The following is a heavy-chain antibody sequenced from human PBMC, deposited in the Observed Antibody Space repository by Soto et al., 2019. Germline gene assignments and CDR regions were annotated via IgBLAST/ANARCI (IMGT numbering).Heavy chain of an antibody. D-gene: IGHD2-2*01. CDR1: GGSISSGGYY. V-gene: IGHV4-31*03. CDR3: ARDWRGYCSSASGTVY. Sequence: QVQLQESGPGLVKPSQTLSLTCTVSGGSISSGGYYWSWIRQHPGKGLEWIGYIYYSGSTYYNPSLKSRVTISGDAANNPFSLKLSAVTAADTAVYKGARDWRGYCSSASGTVYWGQGTLVTVSS. CDR2: IYYSGST. J-gene: IGHJ4*02.